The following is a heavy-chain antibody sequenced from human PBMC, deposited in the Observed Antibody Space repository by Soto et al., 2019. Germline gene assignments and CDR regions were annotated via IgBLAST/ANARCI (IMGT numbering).Heavy chain of an antibody. CDR3: ARAHYGDYGYGMDV. V-gene: IGHV4-30-2*01. CDR2: IYHSGYT. CDR1: GGSISSGGYS. J-gene: IGHJ6*02. Sequence: QLQLQESGSGLVKPSQTLSLTCAVSGGSISSGGYSWIWIRQPPGKGLEWIGYIYHSGYTYYNPSLKSRVTMSVDRSKNQFSLKLSSVTAADTAVYYCARAHYGDYGYGMDVRGQWTTVTVSS. D-gene: IGHD4-17*01.